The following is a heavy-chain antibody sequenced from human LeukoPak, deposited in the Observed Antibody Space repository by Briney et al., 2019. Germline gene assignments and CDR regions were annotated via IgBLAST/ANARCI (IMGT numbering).Heavy chain of an antibody. CDR1: GFTFSSYA. CDR2: ISYDGSNK. V-gene: IGHV3-30-3*01. Sequence: PGGSLRLSCAASGFTFSSYAMHWVRQAPGKGLEWVAVISYDGSNKYYADSVKGRFTISRDNSKNTLYLQMNSLRAEDTAVYYCAKVIYGDPNYYFDYWGQGTLVTVSS. CDR3: AKVIYGDPNYYFDY. D-gene: IGHD4-17*01. J-gene: IGHJ4*02.